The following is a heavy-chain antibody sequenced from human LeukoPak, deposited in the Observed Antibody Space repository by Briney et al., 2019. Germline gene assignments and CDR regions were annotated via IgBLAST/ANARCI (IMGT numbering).Heavy chain of an antibody. J-gene: IGHJ3*02. V-gene: IGHV4-59*12. CDR3: ARLSVSLNAFDM. Sequence: SETLSLTCIVSGGSISSYYWSWIRQPPGKTLEWIGSIYSSGSTYYNPSLKGRVIIIIDTPKNHFSLTLSSVTAADTAVYYCARLSVSLNAFDMWGQGTMVTVSS. CDR2: IYSSGST. CDR1: GGSISSYY.